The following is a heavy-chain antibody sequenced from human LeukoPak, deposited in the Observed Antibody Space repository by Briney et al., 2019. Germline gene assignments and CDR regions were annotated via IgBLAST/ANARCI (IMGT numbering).Heavy chain of an antibody. D-gene: IGHD3-10*01. J-gene: IGHJ3*02. Sequence: ASVKVSCKASGYTFTSYYMHWVRQAPGQGLEWMGIINPSGGSTSYAQKFQGRVTMTRDTSTSTVYMELSSLRSEDTAVYYCARPYYYGSGSSKGAFDIWGQGTMVTVSS. V-gene: IGHV1-46*01. CDR1: GYTFTSYY. CDR2: INPSGGST. CDR3: ARPYYYGSGSSKGAFDI.